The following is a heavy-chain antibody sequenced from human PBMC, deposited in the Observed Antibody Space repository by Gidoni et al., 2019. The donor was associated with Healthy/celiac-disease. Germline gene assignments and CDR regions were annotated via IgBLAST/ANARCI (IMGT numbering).Heavy chain of an antibody. V-gene: IGHV4-4*02. CDR1: GGSLSSSNW. CDR3: AREHSSSSEAFDY. Sequence: QVQLQESGPGLVKPSGTLSLTCAVSGGSLSSSNWWSRVRQTPRKGLEWIGEIYHSGSTNYNPSLKSRVTISVDKSKNQFSLKLSSVTAADTAVYYCAREHSSSSEAFDYWGQGTLVTVSS. CDR2: IYHSGST. J-gene: IGHJ4*02. D-gene: IGHD6-6*01.